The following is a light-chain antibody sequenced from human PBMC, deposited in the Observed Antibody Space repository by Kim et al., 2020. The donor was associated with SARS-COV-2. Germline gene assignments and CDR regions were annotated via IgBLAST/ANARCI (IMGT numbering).Light chain of an antibody. V-gene: IGKV3-20*01. CDR1: QSVSSSY. J-gene: IGKJ2*03. CDR3: QQYSSSPYS. Sequence: LSPGERATPPCRASQSVSSSYLAWYQQKRGQAPRLLIYGASSRATGIPDRFSGSGSGTDFTLTISRLEAEDFAVFYCQQYSSSPYSFGQGTKLEI. CDR2: GAS.